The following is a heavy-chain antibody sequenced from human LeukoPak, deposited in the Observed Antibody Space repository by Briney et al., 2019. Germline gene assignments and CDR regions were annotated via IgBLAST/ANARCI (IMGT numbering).Heavy chain of an antibody. CDR1: GFTFSDYY. V-gene: IGHV3-11*04. Sequence: PGGSLRLSCAASGFTFSDYYMSWIRQAPGKGLEWVSYISSSGSTIYYADSVKGRFTISRDNAKNSLYLQMNSLRAEDTAVYYCARAPLGYCSGASCGLFDYWGQGTLVTVSS. CDR2: ISSSGSTI. CDR3: ARAPLGYCSGASCGLFDY. D-gene: IGHD2-15*01. J-gene: IGHJ4*02.